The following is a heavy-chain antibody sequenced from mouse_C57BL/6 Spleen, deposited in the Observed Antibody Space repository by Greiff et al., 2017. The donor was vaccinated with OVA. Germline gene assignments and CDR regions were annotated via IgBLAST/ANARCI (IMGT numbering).Heavy chain of an antibody. CDR2: IYPGDGDT. J-gene: IGHJ1*03. Sequence: VQRVESGAELVKPGASVKISCKASGYAFSSYWMNWVKQRPGKGLEWIGQIYPGDGDTNYNGKFKGKATLTADKSSSTAYMQLSSLTSEDSAVYFCASYGYDLDWYFDVWGTGTTVTVSS. D-gene: IGHD2-2*01. CDR3: ASYGYDLDWYFDV. V-gene: IGHV1-80*01. CDR1: GYAFSSYW.